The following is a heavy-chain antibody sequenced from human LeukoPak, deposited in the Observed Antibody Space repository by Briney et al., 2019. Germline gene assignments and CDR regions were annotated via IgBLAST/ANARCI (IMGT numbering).Heavy chain of an antibody. Sequence: PSETLSLTCTVSGGSISSYYWSWIRQPPGKGLEWIGSIYYSGNTYYNPSLKSRVTISVDTSKNQFSLKLSSVTAADTAVYYCARQVRPPGYSGYGLFDYWGQGTLVTVSS. CDR3: ARQVRPPGYSGYGLFDY. J-gene: IGHJ4*02. D-gene: IGHD5-12*01. V-gene: IGHV4-59*05. CDR2: IYYSGNT. CDR1: GGSISSYY.